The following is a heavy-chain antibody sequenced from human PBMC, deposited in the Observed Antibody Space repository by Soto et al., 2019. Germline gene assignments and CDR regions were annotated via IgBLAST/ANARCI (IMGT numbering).Heavy chain of an antibody. CDR1: GYTFTSYD. CDR3: ARALFVNLIPPRPGGFGY. V-gene: IGHV1-8*01. CDR2: MNPNSGNT. D-gene: IGHD3-16*01. J-gene: IGHJ4*02. Sequence: ASVKVSCKNSGYTFTSYDINWVRQATGQGLEGMGWMNPNSGNTGYAQKFQGRVTMTRNTSISTANMELSSLRSEDTAVYYCARALFVNLIPPRPGGFGYWGQGTLVTVSS.